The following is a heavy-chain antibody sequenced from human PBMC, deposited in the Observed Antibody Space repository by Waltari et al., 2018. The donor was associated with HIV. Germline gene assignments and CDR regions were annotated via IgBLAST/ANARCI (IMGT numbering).Heavy chain of an antibody. Sequence: QLQLQESGPGLVKPSETLSLTCTVSGGSVFSSVSYWGGIRQPPGRGLEWIGTLYYTGNTYYNPSLQSRVTISVGVSKNQFSLKLGSVSASDTAVYYCARLDCSGGTCSPFDPWGQGTLVTVSS. J-gene: IGHJ5*02. CDR1: GGSVFSSVSY. CDR2: LYYTGNT. D-gene: IGHD2-15*01. V-gene: IGHV4-39*01. CDR3: ARLDCSGGTCSPFDP.